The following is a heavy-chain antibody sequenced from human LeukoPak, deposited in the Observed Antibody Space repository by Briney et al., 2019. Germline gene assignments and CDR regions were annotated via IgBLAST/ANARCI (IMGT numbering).Heavy chain of an antibody. CDR3: ARRRSSGYLDY. J-gene: IGHJ4*02. CDR1: GFTLCGDS. V-gene: IGHV3-21*01. CDR2: IISSSSYI. D-gene: IGHD3-22*01. Sequence: RGSLRLSCAASGFTLCGDSMNWVRQAPGKGLEWVSSIISSSSYIYYADSVKGRLTISRDNAKNSLYLQMNSLRAEDTAVYYCARRRSSGYLDYWGQGPLVTVPS.